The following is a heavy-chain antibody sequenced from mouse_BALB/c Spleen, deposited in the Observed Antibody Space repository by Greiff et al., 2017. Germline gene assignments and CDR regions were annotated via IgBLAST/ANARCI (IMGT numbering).Heavy chain of an antibody. V-gene: IGHV1-18*01. J-gene: IGHJ3*01. CDR3: ALFTTRVFFFAY. D-gene: IGHD1-1*01. CDR1: GYTFTDYN. Sequence: EVQLQQSGPELVKPGASVKMSCKASGYTFTDYNMDWVKQSHGKSLEWIGDINPNNGGTIYNQKFKGKATLTVDKSSSTAYMELRSLTSEDTAVYYCALFTTRVFFFAYWGQGTLVTVSA. CDR2: INPNNGGT.